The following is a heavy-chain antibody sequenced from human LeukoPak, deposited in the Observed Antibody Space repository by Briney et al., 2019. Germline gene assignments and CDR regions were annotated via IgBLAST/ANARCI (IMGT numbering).Heavy chain of an antibody. D-gene: IGHD3-22*01. CDR1: VYTLTLYG. V-gene: IGHV1-18*01. CDR3: ARVRWSGVVVVVTPFDF. J-gene: IGHJ4*02. Sequence: ASVKVSCKASVYTLTLYGICCVRQAPGEGLEWMGWISAYKVDSKYVQKVKDRVTMTIETSTSTSFMELRSLKSDDTAVYYCARVRWSGVVVVVTPFDFWGQGTPVTVSS. CDR2: ISAYKVDS.